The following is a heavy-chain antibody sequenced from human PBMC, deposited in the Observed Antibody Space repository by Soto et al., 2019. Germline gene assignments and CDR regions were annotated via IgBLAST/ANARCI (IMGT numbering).Heavy chain of an antibody. Sequence: ASVKVSCKASGYTFTSYYMHWVRQAPGQGLEWMGIINPSGGSTSYAQKFQGRVTMTRDTSKNQFSLKLSSVTAADTAVYYCARFSRYFDYWGQGTLVTVSS. V-gene: IGHV1-46*01. CDR3: ARFSRYFDY. CDR2: INPSGGST. D-gene: IGHD2-2*01. CDR1: GYTFTSYY. J-gene: IGHJ4*02.